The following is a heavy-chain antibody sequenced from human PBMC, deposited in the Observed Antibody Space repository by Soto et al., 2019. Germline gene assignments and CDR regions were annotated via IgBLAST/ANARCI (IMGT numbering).Heavy chain of an antibody. D-gene: IGHD5-18*01. CDR1: GYTFTTYA. CDR3: ARSLMNTAMVTFYYFDY. J-gene: IGHJ4*02. Sequence: QVQLVQSGAEVKKPGASVKVSCKASGYTFTTYAMHWVRQAPGHRLEWMGWINAANGNTKYSQKFQGRVTITRDTSASTAYMELSSLRSEDTAVYYCARSLMNTAMVTFYYFDYWGQGTLVTVSS. CDR2: INAANGNT. V-gene: IGHV1-3*01.